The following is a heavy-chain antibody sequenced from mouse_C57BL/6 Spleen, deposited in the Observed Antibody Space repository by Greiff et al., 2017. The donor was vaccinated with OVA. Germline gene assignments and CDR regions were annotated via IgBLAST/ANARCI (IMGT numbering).Heavy chain of an antibody. CDR2: ISSGSSTI. D-gene: IGHD1-1*01. Sequence: VQLQQSGGGLVKPGGSLKLSCAASGFTFSDYGMHWVRQAPEKGLEWVAYISSGSSTIYYADTVKGRFTISRDNAKNTLFLQMTSLRSEDTAMYYCARNYYGSSFLDYWGKAPLSQSPQ. V-gene: IGHV5-17*01. J-gene: IGHJ2*01. CDR1: GFTFSDYG. CDR3: ARNYYGSSFLDY.